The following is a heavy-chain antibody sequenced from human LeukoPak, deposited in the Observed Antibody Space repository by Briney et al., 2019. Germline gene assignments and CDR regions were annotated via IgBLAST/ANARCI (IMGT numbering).Heavy chain of an antibody. D-gene: IGHD2-8*01. CDR2: VYPVDSDT. CDR3: ARLDTGECTNGLCPSRDYYYYMDV. Sequence: GESLKISCKGSGYSFTNYWIGWVRQMPGKGLEWMGIVYPVDSDTRYSPSFQGQVTISVDKSISTAYLQWSSLKASDTAMYYCARLDTGECTNGLCPSRDYYYYMDVWGKGTTVTVSS. V-gene: IGHV5-51*01. J-gene: IGHJ6*03. CDR1: GYSFTNYW.